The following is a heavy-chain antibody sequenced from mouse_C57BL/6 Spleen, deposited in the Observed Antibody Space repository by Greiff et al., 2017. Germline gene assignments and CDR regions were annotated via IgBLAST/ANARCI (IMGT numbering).Heavy chain of an antibody. CDR3: ARKDYCSSYYCDY. Sequence: QVQLKESGAELAKPGASVKLSCKASGYTFTSYWMHWVKQRPGQGLEWIGYINPSSGYTKYNQKFKDKATLTADTSSSTAYMQLSSLTYEDSAVYYCARKDYCSSYYCDYWGQGTTLTVSA. D-gene: IGHD1-1*01. J-gene: IGHJ2*01. CDR1: GYTFTSYW. V-gene: IGHV1-7*01. CDR2: INPSSGYT.